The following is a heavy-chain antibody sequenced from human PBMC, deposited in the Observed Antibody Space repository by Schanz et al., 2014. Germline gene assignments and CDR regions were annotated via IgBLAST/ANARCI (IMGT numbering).Heavy chain of an antibody. D-gene: IGHD2-8*02. J-gene: IGHJ4*02. CDR1: GFTFSSYA. CDR2: ISDSGDTA. Sequence: EVQLVESGGGLVKPGGSLRLSCAASGFTFSSYAMSWVRQAPGKGLEWVSAISDSGDTAYYADSVKGRFTISRDNFKGALYLQMSSLRAEDTAVYYCAKSLESCPGGRCSRGYFDYWGQGTLVTVSS. V-gene: IGHV3-23*04. CDR3: AKSLESCPGGRCSRGYFDY.